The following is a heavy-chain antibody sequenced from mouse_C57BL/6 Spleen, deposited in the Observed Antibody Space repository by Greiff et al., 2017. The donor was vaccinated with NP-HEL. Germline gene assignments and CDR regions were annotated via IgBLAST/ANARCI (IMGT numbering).Heavy chain of an antibody. CDR1: GFTFSDYY. V-gene: IGHV5-12*01. CDR2: ISNGGGST. J-gene: IGHJ2*01. Sequence: EVHLVESGGGLVQPGGSLKLSCAASGFTFSDYYMYWVRQTPEKRLEWVAYISNGGGSTYYPDTVKGRFTISRDNAKNTLYLQMSRLKSEDTAMYYCARGGSSYRYYFDYWGQGTTLTVSS. D-gene: IGHD1-1*01. CDR3: ARGGSSYRYYFDY.